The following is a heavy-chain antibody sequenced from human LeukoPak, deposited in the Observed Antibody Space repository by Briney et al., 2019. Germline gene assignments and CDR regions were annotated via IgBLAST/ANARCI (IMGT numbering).Heavy chain of an antibody. D-gene: IGHD3-10*01. CDR1: GFTVSSNY. J-gene: IGHJ4*02. V-gene: IGHV3-53*01. CDR2: IYSGGST. CDR3: ARESLLWFGEDDY. Sequence: GGSLRLSCAASGFTVSSNYMSWVRQAPGKGLEWVSVIYSGGSTYYADSVKGRFTISRDNSKNTLYLQMNSLRAEDTAVYYCARESLLWFGEDDYWGQGTLVTVSS.